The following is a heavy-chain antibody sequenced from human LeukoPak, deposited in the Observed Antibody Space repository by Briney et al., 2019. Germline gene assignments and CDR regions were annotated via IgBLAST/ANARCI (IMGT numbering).Heavy chain of an antibody. Sequence: GGSLRLSCAASGFTFSTYAMSWVRQAPGKGLEWVSSISSSGDRTFYADSVKDRFTISRDNSENTLYLQMSRLRAEDTAVYYCAKDRPNYHESNGHYYRPNGDYWGREPWSPSPQ. D-gene: IGHD3-22*01. V-gene: IGHV3-23*01. J-gene: IGHJ4*02. CDR3: AKDRPNYHESNGHYYRPNGDY. CDR1: GFTFSTYA. CDR2: ISSSGDRT.